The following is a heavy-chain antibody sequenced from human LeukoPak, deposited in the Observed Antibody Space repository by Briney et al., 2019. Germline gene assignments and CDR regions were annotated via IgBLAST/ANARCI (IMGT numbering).Heavy chain of an antibody. D-gene: IGHD3-22*01. CDR1: GGSISSYY. J-gene: IGHJ4*02. CDR3: ARVDGSSGYLFDY. Sequence: SETLSLTCTVSGGSISSYYWSWLRQPAGEGLEWIGRIYTSGSTNYNPSLKSRVTMSVDTSKNQFSLKLSSVTAADTAVYYCARVDGSSGYLFDYWGQGTLVTVSS. V-gene: IGHV4-4*07. CDR2: IYTSGST.